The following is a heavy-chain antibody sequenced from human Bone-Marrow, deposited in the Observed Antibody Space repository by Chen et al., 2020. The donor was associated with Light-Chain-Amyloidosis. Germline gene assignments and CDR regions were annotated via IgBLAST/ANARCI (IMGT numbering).Heavy chain of an antibody. D-gene: IGHD1-1*01. CDR3: SRDAVAPGDTDY. CDR1: GFTFTTYG. Sequence: QLVESGGSLVQPGGSLRLSCAASGFTFTTYGMNWVRQAPGKGLEWVSYSSAGGDSMYYADSVKGRFTVSRDDARNSLFLQMNSLRAEETAVYYCSRDAVAPGDTDYWGQGTLVTVSS. J-gene: IGHJ4*02. CDR2: SSAGGDSM. V-gene: IGHV3-48*03.